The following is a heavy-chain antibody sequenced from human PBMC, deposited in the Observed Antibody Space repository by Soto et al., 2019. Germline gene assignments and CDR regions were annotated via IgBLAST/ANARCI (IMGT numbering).Heavy chain of an antibody. V-gene: IGHV4-59*08. J-gene: IGHJ4*02. Sequence: QVQLQESGPGLVKPSETLSLTCTVSGGSVSGYYWSWIRQSPENGLQWIVYIYDSGTINYNPSLKNRITVSVDTSKNQVSLKLSSVTAADTAVYYCARHYASGTYPLEYWGQGTLVTVSS. D-gene: IGHD3-10*01. CDR3: ARHYASGTYPLEY. CDR2: IYDSGTI. CDR1: GGSVSGYY.